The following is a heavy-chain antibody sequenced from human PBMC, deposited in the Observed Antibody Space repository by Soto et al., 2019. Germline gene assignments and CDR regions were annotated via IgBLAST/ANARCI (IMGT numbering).Heavy chain of an antibody. J-gene: IGHJ6*02. CDR1: GDKVCRNSAA. CDR2: TYYRSKWYN. CDR3: ARGAYYYYGMDV. V-gene: IGHV6-1*01. Sequence: PSQTLSLTCDISGDKVCRNSAAWNWIRQSPSRGLEWLGRTYYRSKWYNDYAVSVKSRITINPDTSKNQFSLQLNSVTPEDTAVYYCARGAYYYYGMDVWGQGTTVTVSS.